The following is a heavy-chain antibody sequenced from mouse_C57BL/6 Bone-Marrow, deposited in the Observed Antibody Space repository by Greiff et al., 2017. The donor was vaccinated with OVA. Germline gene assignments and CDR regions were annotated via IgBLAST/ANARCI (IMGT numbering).Heavy chain of an antibody. J-gene: IGHJ1*03. CDR3: ARDIGDYWYFDV. D-gene: IGHD3-1*01. Sequence: VKLMESGAELARPGASVKLSCKASGYTFTSYGISWVKQRTGQGLEWIGEIYPRSGNTYYNEKFKGKATLTADKSSSTAYMELRSLTSEDSAVYFCARDIGDYWYFDVWGTGTTVTVSS. CDR2: IYPRSGNT. V-gene: IGHV1-81*01. CDR1: GYTFTSYG.